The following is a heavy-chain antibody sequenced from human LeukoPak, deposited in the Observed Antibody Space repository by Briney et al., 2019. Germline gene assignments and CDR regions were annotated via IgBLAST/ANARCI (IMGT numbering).Heavy chain of an antibody. CDR2: IYYTGTV. V-gene: IGHV4-59*01. D-gene: IGHD1-26*01. J-gene: IGHJ5*02. CDR3: ARGEDFKSSRFDP. Sequence: SETLSLTCTVSGGSISSYYWSWIRQPPGKGLEWIGYIYYTGTVKYNPSLKSRVTISVDTSKNQFSLKLTSVTAADTAVYYCARGEDFKSSRFDPWGQGTLVTVSS. CDR1: GGSISSYY.